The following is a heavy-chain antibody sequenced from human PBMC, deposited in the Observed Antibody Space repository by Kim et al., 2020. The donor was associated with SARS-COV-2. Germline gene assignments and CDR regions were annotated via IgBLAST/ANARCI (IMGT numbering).Heavy chain of an antibody. CDR3: ARDEMPSGSYFYYSGMDV. J-gene: IGHJ6*02. V-gene: IGHV3-7*03. CDR1: GFTFSSYW. Sequence: GGSLRLSCAASGFTFSSYWMSWVRQAPGKGLEWVANIKQDGSEKYYVDSVKGRFTISRDNAKNSLYLQMNSLRAEDTAVYYCARDEMPSGSYFYYSGMDVWGQGTTVTVSS. CDR2: IKQDGSEK. D-gene: IGHD1-26*01.